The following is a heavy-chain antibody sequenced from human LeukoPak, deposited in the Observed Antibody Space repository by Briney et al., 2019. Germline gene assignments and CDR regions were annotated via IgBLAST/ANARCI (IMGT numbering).Heavy chain of an antibody. Sequence: SETLSLTCTVSGGSITSSNYYWGWIRQPPGKGLEWIGSIYYSGSIYYNPSLKSRITISVDTSKNQFSLKLRSVTAADTAVYFCAREMSSTTSCWDYWGQGTLVTVSS. D-gene: IGHD2-2*01. V-gene: IGHV4-39*07. CDR3: AREMSSTTSCWDY. CDR2: IYYSGSI. J-gene: IGHJ4*02. CDR1: GGSITSSNYY.